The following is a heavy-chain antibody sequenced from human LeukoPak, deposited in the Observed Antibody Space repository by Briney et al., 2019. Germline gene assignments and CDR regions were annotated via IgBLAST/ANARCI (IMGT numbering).Heavy chain of an antibody. CDR3: AKWDENYQSMDS. Sequence: GGSLRLSCEASGLTFQRYDVSWVRQAPGKGLEWVSNISGSGGGTHYASSVKDRAAISRDNSKNTVYLQINGLRAEDTAVYFCAKWDENYQSMDSSGTGNTVTVSS. CDR2: ISGSGGGT. CDR1: GLTFQRYD. D-gene: IGHD1-26*01. V-gene: IGHV3-23*01. J-gene: IGHJ6*03.